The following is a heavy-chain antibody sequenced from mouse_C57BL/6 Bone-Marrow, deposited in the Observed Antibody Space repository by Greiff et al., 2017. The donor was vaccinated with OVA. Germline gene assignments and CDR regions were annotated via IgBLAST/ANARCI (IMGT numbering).Heavy chain of an antibody. J-gene: IGHJ1*03. CDR2: ISYDGSN. CDR1: GYSITSGYY. Sequence: DVQLQESGPGLVKPSQSLSLTCSVTGYSITSGYYWNWIRQFPGNKLEWMGYISYDGSNNYNPSLKNRISITRDTSKNQFFLKLNSVTTEDTATYYCASLPGTWYFDVWGTGTTVTVSS. D-gene: IGHD4-1*01. CDR3: ASLPGTWYFDV. V-gene: IGHV3-6*01.